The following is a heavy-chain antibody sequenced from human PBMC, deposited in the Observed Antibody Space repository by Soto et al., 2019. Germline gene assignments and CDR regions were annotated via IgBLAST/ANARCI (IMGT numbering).Heavy chain of an antibody. D-gene: IGHD3-3*01. V-gene: IGHV4-61*01. CDR1: GGSVSSGSYY. CDR3: ARVRRFQHEYGMDV. Sequence: QVQLQESGPGLVKPSETLSLTCTVSGGSVSSGSYYWSWIRQPPGKGLEWIGYIYYSGRTNYNPSLKSRVTISVDTSKNQFSLKLSSVTAADTAVYYCARVRRFQHEYGMDVWGQGTTVTVSS. J-gene: IGHJ6*02. CDR2: IYYSGRT.